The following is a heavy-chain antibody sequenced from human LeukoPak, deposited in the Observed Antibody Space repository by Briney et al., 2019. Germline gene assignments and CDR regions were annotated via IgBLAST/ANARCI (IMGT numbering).Heavy chain of an antibody. Sequence: PGGSLRLSCAASGFTFSNAWMNWVRQAPGKGLEWVGRIKSKTDGGTTDYAAPVKGRFTISRDDSKNTLYLQMNSLKTEDTAVYYCAKDQTRGVYPPSGFDYWGQGTLVTVSS. CDR1: GFTFSNAW. V-gene: IGHV3-15*07. CDR2: IKSKTDGGTT. J-gene: IGHJ4*02. D-gene: IGHD2-8*01. CDR3: AKDQTRGVYPPSGFDY.